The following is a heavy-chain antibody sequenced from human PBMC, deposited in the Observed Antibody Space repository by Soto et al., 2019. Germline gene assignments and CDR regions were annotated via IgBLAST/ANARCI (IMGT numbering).Heavy chain of an antibody. D-gene: IGHD3-3*01. CDR3: AREPLLYYDFWSGYYRDGMDV. Sequence: PSATLSLPCAYYGSSLSCYYLRLIRQPPGKWLDWIGEINHSGSTNYNPSLKSRVPISVDTSKNQFSLKLSSVTAADTAVYYCAREPLLYYDFWSGYYRDGMDVWGQGNTVTVS. CDR2: INHSGST. J-gene: IGHJ6*02. CDR1: GSSLSCYY. V-gene: IGHV4-34*01.